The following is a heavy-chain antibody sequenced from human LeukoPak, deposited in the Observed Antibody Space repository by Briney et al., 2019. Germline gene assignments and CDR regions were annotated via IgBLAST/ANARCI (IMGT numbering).Heavy chain of an antibody. V-gene: IGHV3-30-3*01. CDR3: ARDSVLFFSGYSGYESSGAFDI. D-gene: IGHD5-12*01. CDR2: ISYDGSNK. J-gene: IGHJ3*02. CDR1: GFTFSSYA. Sequence: GGSLRLSCAASGFTFSSYAMHWVRQAPGKGLEWVAVISYDGSNKYYADSVKGRFTISRDNSKNTLYLQMNSLRAEDTAVYYCARDSVLFFSGYSGYESSGAFDIWGQGTMVTVSS.